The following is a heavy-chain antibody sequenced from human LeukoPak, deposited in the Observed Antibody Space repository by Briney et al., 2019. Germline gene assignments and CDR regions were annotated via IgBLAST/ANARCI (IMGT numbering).Heavy chain of an antibody. J-gene: IGHJ3*02. CDR2: ISSSSSYI. CDR3: ARAPDAFDI. Sequence: GGSLRLSCAASGFTVSSNYMSWVRQAPGKGLEWVSSISSSSSYIYYADSVKGRFTISRDNAKNSLYLQMNSLRAEDTAVYYCARAPDAFDIWGQGTMVTVS. V-gene: IGHV3-21*01. CDR1: GFTVSSNY.